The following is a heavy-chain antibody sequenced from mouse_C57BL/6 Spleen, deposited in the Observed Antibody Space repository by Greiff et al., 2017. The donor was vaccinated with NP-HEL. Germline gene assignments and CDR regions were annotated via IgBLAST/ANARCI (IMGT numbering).Heavy chain of an antibody. Sequence: QVQLQQSGAELVKPGASVKLSCKASGYTFTSYWMHWVKQRPGRGLEWIGRIDPTSGGTKYNEKFKSKATLTVDKPSSTAYMQLSSLTSEDSAVYYCAREEDYDGAWFAYWGQGTLVTVSA. D-gene: IGHD2-4*01. CDR1: GYTFTSYW. CDR3: AREEDYDGAWFAY. J-gene: IGHJ3*01. V-gene: IGHV1-72*01. CDR2: IDPTSGGT.